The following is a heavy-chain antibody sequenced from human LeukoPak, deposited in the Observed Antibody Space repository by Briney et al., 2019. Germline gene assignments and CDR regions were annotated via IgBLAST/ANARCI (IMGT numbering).Heavy chain of an antibody. CDR3: ARDPLPKY. J-gene: IGHJ4*02. CDR2: IRSKGGST. CDR1: GFTFNSYA. Sequence: GGSLRLSCAASGFTFNSYAMHWVRQAPGKGLEYVSGIRSKGGSTYYVNSVKGRFTISRDNAKNTLYLQMNSLRAEDTAVYYCARDPLPKYWGQGTLVTVSS. V-gene: IGHV3-64*01.